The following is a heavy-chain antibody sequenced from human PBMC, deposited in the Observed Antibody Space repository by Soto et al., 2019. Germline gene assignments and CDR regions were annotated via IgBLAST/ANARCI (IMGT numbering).Heavy chain of an antibody. CDR1: GFTFSRYT. V-gene: IGHV3-64D*08. CDR2: ISSTGGNT. CDR3: AKGGDYGDYGIYMDV. D-gene: IGHD4-17*01. Sequence: EVQLVESGGNLVQPGGSLRLSCSASGFTFSRYTLHWVRQAPGKGLEYVSAISSTGGNTYFADSVKGRFTISRDNSENTLYLQMSSLRTEDTAVYYCAKGGDYGDYGIYMDVWGKGTTVTVSS. J-gene: IGHJ6*03.